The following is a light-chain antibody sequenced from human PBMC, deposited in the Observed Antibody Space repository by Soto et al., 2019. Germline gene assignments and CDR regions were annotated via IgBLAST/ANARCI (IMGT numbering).Light chain of an antibody. J-gene: IGKJ5*01. CDR3: QQYYSTFIT. CDR1: QSILYSSNNKNY. CDR2: WTS. Sequence: DIVMTQSPDSLAVSLGERATINCKSSQSILYSSNNKNYLAWYQQKPGQHPKLLIYWTSTRESGVPDRFSGSGSGTDFTLTISSLQTEDGAVYYCQQYYSTFITFGQGTRLEI. V-gene: IGKV4-1*01.